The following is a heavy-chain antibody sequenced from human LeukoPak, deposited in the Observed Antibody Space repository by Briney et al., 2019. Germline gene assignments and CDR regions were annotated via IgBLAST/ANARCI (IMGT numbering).Heavy chain of an antibody. CDR2: IIPIFGTA. D-gene: IGHD2-15*01. CDR1: GGTFSSYA. CDR3: ANDVGSSTTPDV. V-gene: IGHV1-69*05. J-gene: IGHJ6*04. Sequence: HRASVTVSCTASGGTFSSYAISWVRQAPGQGLEWMGGIIPIFGTANYAQKFQGRVTITTDESTSTAYMELSSLRSEDTAVYYCANDVGSSTTPDVSGKGTTVAVPS.